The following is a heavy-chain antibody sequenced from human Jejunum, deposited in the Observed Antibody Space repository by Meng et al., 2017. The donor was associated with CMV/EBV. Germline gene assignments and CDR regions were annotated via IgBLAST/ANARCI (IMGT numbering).Heavy chain of an antibody. Sequence: AASGFTFSGSAMHWVRQASGKGLEWVGRIRSKANNCATAYAASVNGRFTISRDDSKTTAFLQMNSLKTEDTAVYYCTRPFNWAFDYWGQGTLVTVSS. D-gene: IGHD7-27*01. J-gene: IGHJ4*02. CDR3: TRPFNWAFDY. V-gene: IGHV3-73*01. CDR2: IRSKANNCAT. CDR1: GFTFSGSA.